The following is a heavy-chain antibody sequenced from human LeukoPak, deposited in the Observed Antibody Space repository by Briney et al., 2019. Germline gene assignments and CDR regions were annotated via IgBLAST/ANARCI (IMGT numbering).Heavy chain of an antibody. CDR3: ARDRDYDFWSGYTYYFDY. D-gene: IGHD3-3*01. CDR2: IKNDGSET. J-gene: IGHJ4*02. CDR1: GFTFSSYW. Sequence: PGGSLRLSCAASGFTFSSYWMSWVRQAPGKGLEWVANIKNDGSETYYVDSVKGRFTISRDNAKNSLYLQMNSLRAEDTAVYYCARDRDYDFWSGYTYYFDYWGQGTLVTVSS. V-gene: IGHV3-7*01.